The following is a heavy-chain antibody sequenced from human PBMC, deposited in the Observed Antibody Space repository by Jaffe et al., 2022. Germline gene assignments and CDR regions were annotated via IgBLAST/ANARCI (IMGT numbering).Heavy chain of an antibody. V-gene: IGHV3-30*02. D-gene: IGHD3-16*02. Sequence: QVQLVESGGGVVQPGGSLRLSCAASGFTFSSYGMHWVRQAPGKGLEWVAFIRYDGSNKYYADSVKGRFTISRDNSKNTLYLQMNSLRAEDTAVYYCAKDLNDYIWGSYRPPDYWGQGTLVTVSS. CDR1: GFTFSSYG. CDR3: AKDLNDYIWGSYRPPDY. J-gene: IGHJ4*02. CDR2: IRYDGSNK.